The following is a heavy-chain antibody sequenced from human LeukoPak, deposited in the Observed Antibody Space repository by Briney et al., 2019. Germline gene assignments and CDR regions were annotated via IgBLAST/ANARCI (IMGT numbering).Heavy chain of an antibody. CDR1: GFTFSRHG. Sequence: PGGSLRLSCAPSGFTFSRHGMNWVRQAPGKGLEWVSYITSSSSAKYYADSVKGRFTISRDNAENSLYLQMNSLRAEDTAVYYCTRDQEGSDYWGQGTLVTVSS. CDR2: ITSSSSAK. CDR3: TRDQEGSDY. V-gene: IGHV3-48*01. J-gene: IGHJ4*02.